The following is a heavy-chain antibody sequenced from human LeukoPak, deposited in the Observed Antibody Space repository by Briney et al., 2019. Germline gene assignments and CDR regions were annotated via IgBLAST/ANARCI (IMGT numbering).Heavy chain of an antibody. V-gene: IGHV3-9*01. CDR3: ARIDSSGYY. D-gene: IGHD3-22*01. CDR2: ISWNSGSI. Sequence: GRSLRLSCAASGFTFDDYAMHWVRQAPGKGLEWVSGISWNSGSIGYADSVKGRFTISRDNSKNTLYLQMNSLRAEDTAVYYCARIDSSGYYWGQGTLVTVSS. J-gene: IGHJ4*02. CDR1: GFTFDDYA.